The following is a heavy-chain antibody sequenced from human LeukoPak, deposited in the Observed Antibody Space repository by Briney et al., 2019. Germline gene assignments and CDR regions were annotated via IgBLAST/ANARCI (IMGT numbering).Heavy chain of an antibody. V-gene: IGHV3-48*01. CDR1: VFTFSSYS. CDR2: ISSSSSTI. J-gene: IGHJ4*02. Sequence: GGSLRLSCAASVFTFSSYSMNWVRQAPGKGLEGVSYISSSSSTIYYADSVKGRFTISRDNAKNSLYLQMNSLRAEDTAVYYCARADTAVSDYWGQGTLVTVSS. D-gene: IGHD4-23*01. CDR3: ARADTAVSDY.